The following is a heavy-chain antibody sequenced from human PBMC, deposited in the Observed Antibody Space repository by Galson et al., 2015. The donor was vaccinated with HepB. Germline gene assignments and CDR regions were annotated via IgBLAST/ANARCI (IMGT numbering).Heavy chain of an antibody. CDR1: GYTFSNYA. CDR3: ARSATAIHRGVLVYYFDF. CDR2: ISTYNGHT. D-gene: IGHD3-10*01. V-gene: IGHV1-18*01. Sequence: SVKVSCKASGYTFSNYALSWVRQAPGQGPECMGWISTYNGHTNYGQNFQDRLTMTTDTPTTTAYMELRSLTPDDTAVYFCARSATAIHRGVLVYYFDFWGQGTLVTVSS. J-gene: IGHJ4*02.